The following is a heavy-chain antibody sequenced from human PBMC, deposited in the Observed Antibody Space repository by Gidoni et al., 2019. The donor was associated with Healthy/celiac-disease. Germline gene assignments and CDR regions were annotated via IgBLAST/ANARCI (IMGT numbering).Heavy chain of an antibody. J-gene: IGHJ4*02. Sequence: QLQLQESGPGLVKPSETLSLTCTVPGGSISSYYWSWIRQPPGKGLEWIGYIYYSGSTNYNPSLKSRVTISVDTSKNQFSLKLSSVTAADTAVYYCARTSLVRGFQMDYWGQGTLVTVSS. V-gene: IGHV4-59*01. CDR3: ARTSLVRGFQMDY. CDR2: IYYSGST. D-gene: IGHD3-10*01. CDR1: GGSISSYY.